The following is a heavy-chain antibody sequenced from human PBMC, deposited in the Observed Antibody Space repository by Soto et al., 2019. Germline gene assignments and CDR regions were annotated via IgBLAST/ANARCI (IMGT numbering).Heavy chain of an antibody. CDR1: TYTLTELS. CDR3: ATSDKYFDWLLTEN. CDR2: FDPEDGET. Sequence: ASVKVSCKVSTYTLTELSMHWVRQAPGKGLEWMGGFDPEDGETIYAQKFQGRVTMTEDTSTDTAYMELSSLRSEDTAVYYCATSDKYFDWLLTENWGQGTLVTV. J-gene: IGHJ4*02. V-gene: IGHV1-24*01. D-gene: IGHD3-9*01.